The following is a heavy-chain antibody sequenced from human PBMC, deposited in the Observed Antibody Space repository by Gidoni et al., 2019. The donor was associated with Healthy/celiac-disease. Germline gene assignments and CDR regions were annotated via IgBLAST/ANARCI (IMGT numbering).Heavy chain of an antibody. J-gene: IGHJ6*02. D-gene: IGHD6-19*01. Sequence: QVQLVQSGAEVKKPGASVKVSCKASGYPFTGYYMNWVRQAPGQGLEWMGWINPNSGGTNYAQKFQGRVTMTRDTSISTAYMELSRLRSDDTAVYYCARVEAHSSGWYGYYYGMDVWGQGTTVTVSS. CDR1: GYPFTGYY. CDR2: INPNSGGT. CDR3: ARVEAHSSGWYGYYYGMDV. V-gene: IGHV1-2*02.